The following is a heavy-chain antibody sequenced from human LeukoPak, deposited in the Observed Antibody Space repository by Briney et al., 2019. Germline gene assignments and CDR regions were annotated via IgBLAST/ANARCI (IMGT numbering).Heavy chain of an antibody. Sequence: GGSLRLSCVGSGFVFSKYAVHWVRQAPGMGLEWVAVVSYDGDFKLYGDSVKGRFTISRDNSQNMLFLQMNDLRPQDAATYFCARDPYSHDSSGFSYFLQYWGQGTVVTVSS. D-gene: IGHD6-19*01. CDR3: ARDPYSHDSSGFSYFLQY. J-gene: IGHJ4*02. CDR1: GFVFSKYA. V-gene: IGHV3-30-3*01. CDR2: VSYDGDFK.